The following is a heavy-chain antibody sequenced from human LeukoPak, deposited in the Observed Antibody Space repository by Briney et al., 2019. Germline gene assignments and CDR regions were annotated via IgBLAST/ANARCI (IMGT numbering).Heavy chain of an antibody. CDR3: ARVGGSSWSDAFDI. CDR1: GFTFGAYT. Sequence: TGGSLRLSCAASGFTFGAYTMSWIRQAPGKGLEWVSYISSSSSYTNYADSVKGRFTISRDNAKNSLYLQMNSLRAEDTAVYYCARVGGSSWSDAFDIWGQGTMVTVSS. CDR2: ISSSSSYT. V-gene: IGHV3-11*06. J-gene: IGHJ3*02. D-gene: IGHD6-13*01.